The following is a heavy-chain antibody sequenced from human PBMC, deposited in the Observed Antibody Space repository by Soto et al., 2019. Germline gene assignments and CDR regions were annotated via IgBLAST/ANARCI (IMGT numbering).Heavy chain of an antibody. J-gene: IGHJ6*02. V-gene: IGHV4-39*01. D-gene: IGHD2-2*01. CDR2: IYYSGST. CDR1: GGSISSSSYY. Sequence: SETLSLTCTVSGGSISSSSYYWGWIRQPPGKGLEWIGSIYYSGSTYYNPSLKSRVTISVETSKNQFSLKLSSVTAADTAVYYCASSPPIVVVPAAMGDYYYYGMDVWGQGTTVTVSS. CDR3: ASSPPIVVVPAAMGDYYYYGMDV.